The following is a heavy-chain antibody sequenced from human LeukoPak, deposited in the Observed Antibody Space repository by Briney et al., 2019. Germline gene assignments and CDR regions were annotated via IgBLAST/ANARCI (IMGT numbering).Heavy chain of an antibody. J-gene: IGHJ4*02. V-gene: IGHV3-53*04. CDR3: ASSGYYDSSIFDY. Sequence: GGSLRLSCGASGFNVSSNYMSWVRQAPGKGLEWVSVIYSGGSTCYADSVKGRFTISRHNSKNTLYLQMNSLRPEDTAVYYCASSGYYDSSIFDYWDQGTLVTVSS. CDR2: IYSGGST. D-gene: IGHD3-22*01. CDR1: GFNVSSNY.